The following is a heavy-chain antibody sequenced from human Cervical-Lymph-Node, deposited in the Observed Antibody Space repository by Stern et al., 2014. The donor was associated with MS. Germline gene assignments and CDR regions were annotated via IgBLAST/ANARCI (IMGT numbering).Heavy chain of an antibody. J-gene: IGHJ4*02. V-gene: IGHV1-2*02. CDR3: SRGGVAVAGPPMHMFDY. Sequence: VQLVQSGAEVKKPGASLQVSCKTSGDAFTGDYIHWVRQAPGQGLEWMGWINPNSGGTNHAPKFRGRVTMIGATNTRTDLMGLSSLRSDDTAVYYFSRGGVAVAGPPMHMFDYWGQGTLVTVS. D-gene: IGHD6-19*01. CDR1: GDAFTGDY. CDR2: INPNSGGT.